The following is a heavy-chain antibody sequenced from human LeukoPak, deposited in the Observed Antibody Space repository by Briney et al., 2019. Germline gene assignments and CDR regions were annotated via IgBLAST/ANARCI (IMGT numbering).Heavy chain of an antibody. J-gene: IGHJ4*02. V-gene: IGHV4-31*03. CDR1: GGSISSGGYY. CDR3: ARADSSGYYGPFDY. D-gene: IGHD3-22*01. CDR2: IYYSGST. Sequence: SETLSLTCTVSGGSISSGGYYWSWIRQHPGKGLEWIGYIYYSGSTYYSPSLKSRVTISVDTSKNQFSLKLSSVTAADTAVYYCARADSSGYYGPFDYWGQGTLVTVSS.